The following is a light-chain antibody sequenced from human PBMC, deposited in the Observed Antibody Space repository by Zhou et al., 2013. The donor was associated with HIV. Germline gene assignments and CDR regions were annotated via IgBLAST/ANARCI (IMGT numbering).Light chain of an antibody. Sequence: GDRVTITCRTSQAIRSDLSWYQQKPGEVPKRLIFAASHLQSGVPSKFGASGSGTEFTLTISYLQPEDCATYYCLQHDTYPFTFGQGTRL. J-gene: IGKJ5*01. V-gene: IGKV1-17*02. CDR1: QAIRSD. CDR3: LQHDTYPFT. CDR2: AAS.